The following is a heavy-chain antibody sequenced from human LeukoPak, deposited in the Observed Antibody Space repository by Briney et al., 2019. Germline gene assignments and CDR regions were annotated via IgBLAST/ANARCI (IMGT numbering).Heavy chain of an antibody. D-gene: IGHD3-22*01. CDR2: IVVGSGNV. CDR1: GFTFTNSA. J-gene: IGHJ6*03. CDR3: ATTAYFDKDYYMDV. Sequence: SVKVSCKASGFTFTNSAVQWVRQARGQRFEWIGWIVVGSGNVNYAEKFQERVTITRDMSTRTAYMELSSLRFEDTAVYYCATTAYFDKDYYMDVWGKGTTVIVSS. V-gene: IGHV1-58*01.